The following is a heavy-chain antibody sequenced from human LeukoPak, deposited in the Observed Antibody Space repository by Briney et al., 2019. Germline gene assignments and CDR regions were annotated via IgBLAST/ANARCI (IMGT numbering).Heavy chain of an antibody. J-gene: IGHJ5*02. Sequence: LQTLSLTCTVSGGSISSGGYYWSWIRQHPGKGLEWIGYIYYSGSTYYNPSLKSRVTISVDTSKNQFSLKLSSVTAADTAVYYCARAGRVHYYDSPGFWFDPWGQGTLVTVSS. CDR3: ARAGRVHYYDSPGFWFDP. CDR1: GGSISSGGYY. CDR2: IYYSGST. D-gene: IGHD3-22*01. V-gene: IGHV4-31*03.